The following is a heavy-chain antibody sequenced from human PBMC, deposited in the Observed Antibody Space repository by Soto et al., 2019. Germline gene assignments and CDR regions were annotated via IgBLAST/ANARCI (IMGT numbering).Heavy chain of an antibody. J-gene: IGHJ4*02. CDR2: IYSGGST. CDR3: ARDKIPDILTGYYDEY. Sequence: EVQLVESGGGLVQPGGSLRLSCAASGFTVSRNYLSWVRQAPGKGLEWVSVIYSGGSTYYADSVKGRFTISRDNSKNTLYLQMNSLRAEDTAVYYCARDKIPDILTGYYDEYWGQGTLVTVSS. V-gene: IGHV3-66*01. D-gene: IGHD3-9*01. CDR1: GFTVSRNY.